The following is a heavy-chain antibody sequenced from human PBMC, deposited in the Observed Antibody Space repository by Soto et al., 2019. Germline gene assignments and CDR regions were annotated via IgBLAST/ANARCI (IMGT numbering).Heavy chain of an antibody. J-gene: IGHJ4*02. V-gene: IGHV4-39*02. CDR1: GGSISSSSYY. D-gene: IGHD2-15*01. CDR3: ARDLGGWPDY. CDR2: IYYSGST. Sequence: SETLSLTCTVSGGSISSSSYYWGWIRQPPGKGLEWIGSIYYSGSTYYNPSLKSRVTISVDTSKNQFSLKLSSVTAADTAVYYCARDLGGWPDYWGQGTLVTVSS.